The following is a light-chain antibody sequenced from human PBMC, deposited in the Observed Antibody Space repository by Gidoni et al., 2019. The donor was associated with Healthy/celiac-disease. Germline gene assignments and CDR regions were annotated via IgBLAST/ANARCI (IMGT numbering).Light chain of an antibody. CDR3: MQGIHLLYT. V-gene: IGKV2-29*03. CDR1: QSLLHSDGKTY. J-gene: IGKJ2*01. CDR2: EVS. Sequence: DLVINQTTLSMSVTPGQPASITCKSSQSLLHSDGKTYLDWYLKKPGQSPQLLIYEVSSLFSGVPDRFSGSGSGTDFTLKISRVEAEDVGVYYCMQGIHLLYTFGQGTKLEIK.